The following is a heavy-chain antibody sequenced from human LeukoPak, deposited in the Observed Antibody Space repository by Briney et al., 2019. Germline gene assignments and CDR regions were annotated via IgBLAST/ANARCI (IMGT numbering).Heavy chain of an antibody. Sequence: SETLSLTCTVSGGSISISSYYWGWIRQPPGKGLEWIGSIYYSRTTYYNPSLKSRVTISVATSKNQFSLMLSSVTAADTAVYYCARVTYAVTTVDYFGCWGQGTLVTASS. D-gene: IGHD4-11*01. CDR2: IYYSRTT. CDR3: ARVTYAVTTVDYFGC. V-gene: IGHV4-39*07. J-gene: IGHJ4*02. CDR1: GGSISISSYY.